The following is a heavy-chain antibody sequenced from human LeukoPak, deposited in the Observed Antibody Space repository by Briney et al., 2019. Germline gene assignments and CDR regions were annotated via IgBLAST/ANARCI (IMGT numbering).Heavy chain of an antibody. J-gene: IGHJ4*02. V-gene: IGHV3-23*01. CDR2: ISSSGGST. D-gene: IGHD2-2*01. CDR3: SRDSGAAAPTFFDY. Sequence: PGGSLRLSCAASGFNFNNYAMHWVRQAPGKGLEWVSGISSSGGSTQYAPSVKGRFTISRDNSKNTLYLQMNSLRAEDTAVYYCSRDSGAAAPTFFDYWGQGTLVTVSS. CDR1: GFNFNNYA.